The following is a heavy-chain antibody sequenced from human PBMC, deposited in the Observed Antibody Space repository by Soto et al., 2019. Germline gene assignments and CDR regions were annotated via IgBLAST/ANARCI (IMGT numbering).Heavy chain of an antibody. D-gene: IGHD4-17*01. V-gene: IGHV1-69*08. Sequence: QVQLVQSGAEVKKPGSSVKVSCKASGGTFSSYTISWVRQAPGQGLEWMGRIIPILGIANYAPKFQGRVTNTADKSTSTADLELSSLRSADTAVYYCARDPGVRVTTVTNWFDPWGEGTLVTVAS. CDR2: IIPILGIA. CDR1: GGTFSSYT. CDR3: ARDPGVRVTTVTNWFDP. J-gene: IGHJ5*02.